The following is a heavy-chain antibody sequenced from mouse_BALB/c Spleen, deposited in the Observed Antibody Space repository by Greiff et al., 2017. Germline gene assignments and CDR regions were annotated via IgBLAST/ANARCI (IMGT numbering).Heavy chain of an antibody. J-gene: IGHJ4*01. CDR3: ARKPQNYYGSIYAMDY. Sequence: VQLQQSGPGLVQPSQSLSITCTVSGFSLTSYGVHWVRQSPGKGLEWLGVIWSGGSTDYNAAFISRLSISKDNSKSQVFFKMNSLQANDTAIYYCARKPQNYYGSIYAMDYWGQGTSVTVSS. CDR1: GFSLTSYG. V-gene: IGHV2-2*02. CDR2: IWSGGST. D-gene: IGHD1-1*01.